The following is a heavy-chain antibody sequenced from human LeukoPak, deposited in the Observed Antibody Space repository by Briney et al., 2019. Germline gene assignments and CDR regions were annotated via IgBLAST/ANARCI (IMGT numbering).Heavy chain of an antibody. J-gene: IGHJ4*02. Sequence: GGSLRLSCAASGFTFSSSSMSWVRQPPGKGLEWVSAISNNGGYTCYADSVQGRFTISRDNSKSTLCLQMNSLRAEDTAVYYCAKQLGYCSDGSCYFPYWGQGTLVTVSS. CDR1: GFTFSSSS. V-gene: IGHV3-23*01. CDR3: AKQLGYCSDGSCYFPY. D-gene: IGHD2-15*01. CDR2: ISNNGGYT.